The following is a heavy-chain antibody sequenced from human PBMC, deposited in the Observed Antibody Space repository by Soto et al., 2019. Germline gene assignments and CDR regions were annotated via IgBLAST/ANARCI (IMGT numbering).Heavy chain of an antibody. V-gene: IGHV4-59*08. D-gene: IGHD3-3*01. Sequence: SETLSLTCTVSGGSISSYYWSWIRQPPGKGLKWIGYIYYSGSTNYNPSLKSRVTISVDTSKNQFSLKLSSVTAADTAVYYCARTYYDFWSGYYLFDYWGQGTLVTISS. CDR2: IYYSGST. CDR1: GGSISSYY. CDR3: ARTYYDFWSGYYLFDY. J-gene: IGHJ4*02.